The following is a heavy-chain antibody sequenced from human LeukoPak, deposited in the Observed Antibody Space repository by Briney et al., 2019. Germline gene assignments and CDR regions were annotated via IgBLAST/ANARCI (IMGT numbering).Heavy chain of an antibody. CDR2: IYYSGST. CDR1: GYSISSSSY. J-gene: IGHJ4*02. Sequence: SETLSLTCTVSGYSISSSSYWSWIRQPPGKGLEWIGYIYYSGSTSYNPSLQSRVTISADTSKKQFSLRLSSVTAADTAVYYCARGKTEYYGSGSFYGYDFWGQGTLVTVSS. CDR3: ARGKTEYYGSGSFYGYDF. D-gene: IGHD3-10*01. V-gene: IGHV4-61*01.